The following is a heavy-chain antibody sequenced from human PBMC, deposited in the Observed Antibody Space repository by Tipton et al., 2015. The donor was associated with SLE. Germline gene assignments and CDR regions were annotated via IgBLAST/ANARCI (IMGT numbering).Heavy chain of an antibody. CDR3: ARAGFDY. V-gene: IGHV3-30-3*01. J-gene: IGHJ4*02. CDR1: GFTFSSYA. CDR2: ISYDGSNK. Sequence: SLRLSCAASGFTFSSYAMSWVRQAPGKGLEWMAVISYDGSNKYYADSVKSRFTISRDNSKNTLYLQMNSLRAEDTAVYYCARAGFDYWGQGTLVTVSS.